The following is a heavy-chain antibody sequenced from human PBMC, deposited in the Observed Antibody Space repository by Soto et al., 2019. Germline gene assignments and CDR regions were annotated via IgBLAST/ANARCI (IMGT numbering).Heavy chain of an antibody. CDR2: IIPIFGTA. CDR1: GGPFSSYA. D-gene: IGHD6-13*01. Sequence: GASVKVSCKASGGPFSSYAISWVRQAPGQGLEWMGGIIPIFGTANHAQKFQGRVTTTADESTSTAYMELSSLRSEDTAVYYCARVDAAAGTLWFDPWGQGTLVTVSS. J-gene: IGHJ5*02. V-gene: IGHV1-69*13. CDR3: ARVDAAAGTLWFDP.